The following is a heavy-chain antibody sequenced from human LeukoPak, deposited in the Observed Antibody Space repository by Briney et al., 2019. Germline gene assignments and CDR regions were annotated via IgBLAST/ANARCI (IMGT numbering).Heavy chain of an antibody. CDR2: IIGSGGNT. J-gene: IGHJ5*02. V-gene: IGHV3-23*01. D-gene: IGHD2-15*01. Sequence: GGSLRLSCAASGFTFNNYAMTWVRQAPGKGLEWVSTIIGSGGNTDYADSVKGRFTISRDNSKDTLFLQMDSLRVEDTAVYYCATFCSGGDCYSFAPWGQGTLVTVSS. CDR1: GFTFNNYA. CDR3: ATFCSGGDCYSFAP.